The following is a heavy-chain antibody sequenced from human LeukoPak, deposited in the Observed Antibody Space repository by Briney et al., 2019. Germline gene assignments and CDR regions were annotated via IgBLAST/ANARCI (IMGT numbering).Heavy chain of an antibody. CDR3: ARVDYGDYAPYFDY. V-gene: IGHV3-66*01. Sequence: GGSLRLSCAASGFTVSSNYMSWARQAPGKGLEWVSVIYSGGSTYYADSVKGRFTISRDNSKNTLYLQMNSLRAEDTAVYYCARVDYGDYAPYFDYWGQGTLVTVSS. D-gene: IGHD4-17*01. J-gene: IGHJ4*02. CDR1: GFTVSSNY. CDR2: IYSGGST.